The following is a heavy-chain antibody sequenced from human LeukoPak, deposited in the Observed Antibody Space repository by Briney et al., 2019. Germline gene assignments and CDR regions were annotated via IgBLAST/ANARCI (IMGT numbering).Heavy chain of an antibody. Sequence: PSETLSLTCAVYGGSFSGYYWSWIRQPPGKGLEWIGEINHSGSTNYNPSLKSRVTISVDTSKNQFSLKLSSVTAADTAVYYCARVNVLQTVLRYLGWFDPWGQGTLVTVSS. CDR3: ARVNVLQTVLRYLGWFDP. J-gene: IGHJ5*02. D-gene: IGHD2/OR15-2a*01. CDR1: GGSFSGYY. V-gene: IGHV4-34*01. CDR2: INHSGST.